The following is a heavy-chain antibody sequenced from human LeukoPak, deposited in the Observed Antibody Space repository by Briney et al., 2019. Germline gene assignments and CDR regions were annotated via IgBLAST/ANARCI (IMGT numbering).Heavy chain of an antibody. V-gene: IGHV3-21*01. CDR3: AKALRFLEWLPPCDY. CDR1: GFTFSSYT. CDR2: ISSSRSYI. J-gene: IGHJ4*02. D-gene: IGHD3-3*01. Sequence: GGSLRLSCAASGFTFSSYTMNWVRQAPGKGLEWVSSISSSRSYIYYADSVKGRFTISRDNAKNSLYLQMNSLRAEDTAVYYCAKALRFLEWLPPCDYWGQGTLVTVSS.